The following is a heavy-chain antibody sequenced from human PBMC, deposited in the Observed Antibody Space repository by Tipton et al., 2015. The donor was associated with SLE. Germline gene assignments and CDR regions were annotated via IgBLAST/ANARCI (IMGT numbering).Heavy chain of an antibody. J-gene: IGHJ4*02. Sequence: TLSLACTVSGGSISSDYWSWIRQPPGKGLEWIGYIYYSGFTDYNPSLKSRVTMSLDTSKNQFSMKMSSVTAADTAVYYCARVLSLGDLPHSFDYWGQGTLVPASS. CDR3: ARVLSLGDLPHSFDY. V-gene: IGHV4-59*13. CDR2: IYYSGFT. D-gene: IGHD3-10*01. CDR1: GGSISSDY.